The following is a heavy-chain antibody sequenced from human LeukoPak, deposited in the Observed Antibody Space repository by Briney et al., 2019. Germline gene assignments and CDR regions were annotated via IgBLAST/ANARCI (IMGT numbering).Heavy chain of an antibody. Sequence: SETLSLTCAVYGGSFSGYYWSWIRQPPGKGLEWIGEINHSGSTNYNPSLKSRVTISVDTSKNQFSLKLSSVTAADTAVYYCARLSAGAQDIVVVVAAKRGNWFDPWGQGTLVTVSS. J-gene: IGHJ5*02. CDR2: INHSGST. D-gene: IGHD2-15*01. CDR3: ARLSAGAQDIVVVVAAKRGNWFDP. V-gene: IGHV4-34*01. CDR1: GGSFSGYY.